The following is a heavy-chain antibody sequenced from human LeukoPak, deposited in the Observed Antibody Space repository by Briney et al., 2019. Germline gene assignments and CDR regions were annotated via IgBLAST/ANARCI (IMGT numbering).Heavy chain of an antibody. J-gene: IGHJ3*02. V-gene: IGHV1-8*03. D-gene: IGHD6-19*01. CDR3: ARVIAVAATDAFDI. CDR2: MNPNSGNT. CDR1: GYTFTSYD. Sequence: ASVKVSCKASGYTFTSYDINWVRQATGQGLEWMGWMNPNSGNTGYAQKFQGRVTITRNTSMSTAYMELSSLRSEDTAVYYCARVIAVAATDAFDIWGQGTMVTVSS.